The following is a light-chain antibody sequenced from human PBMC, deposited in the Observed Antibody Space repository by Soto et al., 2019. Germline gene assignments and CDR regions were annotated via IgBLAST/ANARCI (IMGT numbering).Light chain of an antibody. CDR3: TSYTTRGTWV. J-gene: IGLJ3*02. CDR2: EVT. Sequence: QSALTQPASVSGSPGQSITISCTGTSSDIGGYNYVSWYQQHPGKAPKLLIYEVTNRPSGVSNRFSGSKSGNTASLTISGLQADDEADYYCTSYTTRGTWVFGGGTKLTVL. CDR1: SSDIGGYNY. V-gene: IGLV2-14*01.